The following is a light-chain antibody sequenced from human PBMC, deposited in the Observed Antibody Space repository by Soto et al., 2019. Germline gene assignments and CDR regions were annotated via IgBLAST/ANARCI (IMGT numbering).Light chain of an antibody. CDR1: SSDVGGYNY. CDR2: EVS. J-gene: IGLJ2*01. V-gene: IGLV2-8*01. Sequence: QSALTQPPSASGSPGQSVTISCTGTSSDVGGYNYVSWYQQHPGKAPKLMIYEVSKRPSGVPDRFSGSKSGNPASLTGAGLQAEDEADYYCSSYAGSNNVVFGGGTKLTVL. CDR3: SSYAGSNNVV.